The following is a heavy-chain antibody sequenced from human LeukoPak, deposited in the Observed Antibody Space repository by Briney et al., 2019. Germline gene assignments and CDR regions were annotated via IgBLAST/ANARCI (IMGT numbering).Heavy chain of an antibody. CDR1: GFTFSRYG. CDR2: TSGRSGSTI. CDR3: ARDKIQWLRYSYFDY. J-gene: IGHJ4*02. V-gene: IGHV3-48*01. D-gene: IGHD5-12*01. Sequence: PGGSLRLSCKASGFTFSRYGMNWVRQAPGRGLEWLSYTSGRSGSTIYYAQSVRGRFTISRDDAKNTLYLQMNSLRADDTAVYFCARDKIQWLRYSYFDYWGQGVLVTVSS.